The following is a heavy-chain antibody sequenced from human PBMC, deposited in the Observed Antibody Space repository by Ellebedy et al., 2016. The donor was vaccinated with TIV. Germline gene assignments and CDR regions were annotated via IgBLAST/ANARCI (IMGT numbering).Heavy chain of an antibody. J-gene: IGHJ4*02. D-gene: IGHD3-9*01. V-gene: IGHV2-5*01. CDR3: ARFYDIFTGYPDY. CDR2: IYWNDGK. Sequence: SGPTLVKPTQTLTLTCTFSGFSLDTNRLGVGWIRQPPGKALEWLALIYWNDGKQYSASLKNRATITKDTSKNQVVLIMTNMAPVDTATYYCARFYDIFTGYPDYWGQGTLVTVSS. CDR1: GFSLDTNRLG.